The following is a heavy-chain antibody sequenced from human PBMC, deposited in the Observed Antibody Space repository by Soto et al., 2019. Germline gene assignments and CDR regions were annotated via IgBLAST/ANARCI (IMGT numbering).Heavy chain of an antibody. D-gene: IGHD6-19*01. CDR1: GGTFSSYA. CDR2: IIPIFGTA. Sequence: QVQLVQSGAEVKKPGSLVKVSCKASGGTFSSYAISWVRQAPGQGLEWMGGIIPIFGTANYAQKFQGRVTIXAXXSTSTAYMELSSLRSEDTAVYYCARAGGSGWYFDYWGQGTLVTVSS. CDR3: ARAGGSGWYFDY. J-gene: IGHJ4*02. V-gene: IGHV1-69*12.